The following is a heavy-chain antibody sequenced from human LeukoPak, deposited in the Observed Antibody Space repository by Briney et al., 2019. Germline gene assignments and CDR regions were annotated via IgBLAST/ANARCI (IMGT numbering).Heavy chain of an antibody. CDR2: ISHVGGT. V-gene: IGHV3-23*01. D-gene: IGHD3-22*01. CDR3: AKDREYDDSCDYNG. J-gene: IGHJ4*02. Sequence: GGSLSLSCAASGFTYGDYAMSWVRQAPEKGLEWVSTISHVGGTYYADSVRGRFTISRDDSKNMVYLQMDSLRAEDAAVYYCAKDREYDDSCDYNGWGQGTLVTVSS. CDR1: GFTYGDYA.